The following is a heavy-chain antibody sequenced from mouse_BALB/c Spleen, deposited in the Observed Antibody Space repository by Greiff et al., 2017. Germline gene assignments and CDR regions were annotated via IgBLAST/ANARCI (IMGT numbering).Heavy chain of an antibody. V-gene: IGHV5-17*02. CDR2: ISSGSSTI. D-gene: IGHD3-3*01. J-gene: IGHJ2*01. Sequence: DVKLVESGGGLVQPGGSRKLSCAASGFTFSSFGMHWVRQAPEKGLEWVAYISSGSSTIYYADTVKGRFTISRDNPKNTLFLQMTSLRSEDTAMYYCASANGYWGQGTTLTVSS. CDR1: GFTFSSFG. CDR3: ASANGY.